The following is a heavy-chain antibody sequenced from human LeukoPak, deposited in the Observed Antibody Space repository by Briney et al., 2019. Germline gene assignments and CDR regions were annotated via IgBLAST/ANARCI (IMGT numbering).Heavy chain of an antibody. V-gene: IGHV1-8*03. CDR3: ARLLSSGYYGHSYYFDY. CDR2: MNPNSGNT. Sequence: ASVKVSCKAPGYTFTSYDINWVRQATGQGLEWMGWMNPNSGNTGYAQKFQGRVTITRNTSISTAYMELSSPRSEDTAVYYCARLLSSGYYGHSYYFDYWGQGTLVAVSS. D-gene: IGHD3-22*01. J-gene: IGHJ4*02. CDR1: GYTFTSYD.